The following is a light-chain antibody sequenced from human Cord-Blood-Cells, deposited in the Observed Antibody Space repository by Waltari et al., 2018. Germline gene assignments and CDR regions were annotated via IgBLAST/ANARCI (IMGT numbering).Light chain of an antibody. CDR1: SSDVGSYNL. V-gene: IGLV2-23*01. CDR3: CSYAGSSTYV. CDR2: EGS. J-gene: IGLJ3*02. Sequence: QSALTQPASVSGSPGQSITISCTGTSSDVGSYNLVSWYQQHPGKATKLMIYEGSKRPSGVSNRFSGSKSCNTASLTISGLQAEDEADYYCCSYAGSSTYVFGGGTKLTVL.